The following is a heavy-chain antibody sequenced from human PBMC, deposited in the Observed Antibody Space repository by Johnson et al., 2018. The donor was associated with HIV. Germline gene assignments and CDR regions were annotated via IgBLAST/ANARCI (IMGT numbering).Heavy chain of an antibody. Sequence: VQLVESGGGLVKPGGSLRLSCAASGFTFSNAWMSWVRQAPGKGLEWVGRIRSKADSYATAYAASMKGRFTISRDDSKNTAYLQMNSLETEDTAVYYCARHIVGGTSDAFDIWGQGTMVTVSS. D-gene: IGHD1-26*01. CDR2: IRSKADSYAT. CDR1: GFTFSNAW. J-gene: IGHJ3*02. CDR3: ARHIVGGTSDAFDI. V-gene: IGHV3-73*01.